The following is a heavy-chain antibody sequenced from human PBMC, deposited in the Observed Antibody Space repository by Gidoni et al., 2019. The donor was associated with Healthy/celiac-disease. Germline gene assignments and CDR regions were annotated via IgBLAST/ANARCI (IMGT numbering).Heavy chain of an antibody. CDR3: ARGLQYSYGPTDKYYYYGMDV. V-gene: IGHV1-2*04. CDR1: GYTFTGYY. J-gene: IGHJ6*02. CDR2: INPNSGGT. Sequence: QVQLVQSGAEVKKPGASVKVSCKASGYTFTGYYMHWVRQAPGQGLEWMGWINPNSGGTNYAQKFQGWVTMTRDTSISTAYMELSRLRSDDTAVYYCARGLQYSYGPTDKYYYYGMDVWGQGTTVTVSS. D-gene: IGHD5-18*01.